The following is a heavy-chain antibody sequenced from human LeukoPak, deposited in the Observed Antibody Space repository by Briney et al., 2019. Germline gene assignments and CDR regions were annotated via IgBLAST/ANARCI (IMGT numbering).Heavy chain of an antibody. CDR3: AKDRDYGDYDLDY. V-gene: IGHV3-33*06. J-gene: IGHJ4*02. CDR1: GFTFSSYG. D-gene: IGHD4-17*01. Sequence: GGSLRLSCAASGFTFSSYGMHWVRQPPGKGLEWVAVIWYDASNKYYADSVKGRFTISRDNSKNPLYLQLNNLRAEATVVYYCAKDRDYGDYDLDYCGQGNLATVSS. CDR2: IWYDASNK.